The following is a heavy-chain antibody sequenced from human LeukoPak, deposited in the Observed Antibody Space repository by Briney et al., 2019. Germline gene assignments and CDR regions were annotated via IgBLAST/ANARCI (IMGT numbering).Heavy chain of an antibody. CDR1: GFIFSTYG. V-gene: IGHV3-30*03. CDR3: ARALVVGYYFDY. J-gene: IGHJ4*02. D-gene: IGHD2-21*01. Sequence: PGGSLRLSCAASGFIFSTYGIHWVRQAPGKGLEWVAVISYDGSSKSYADSVKGRFTISRDNSKNTLYLQMNSLRAEDTAVYYCARALVVGYYFDYWGQGTLVTVSS. CDR2: ISYDGSSK.